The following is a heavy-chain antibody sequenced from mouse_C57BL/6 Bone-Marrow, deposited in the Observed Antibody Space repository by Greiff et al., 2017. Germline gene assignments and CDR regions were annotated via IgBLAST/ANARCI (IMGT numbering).Heavy chain of an antibody. Sequence: EVKLQESGPGLVKPSQSLSLTCSVTGYSITSGYYWNWIRQFPGNKLEWMGYISYDGSNNYNQSLKNRISITPDTSKNQSFLKLHSVTTEDTATDYCARGGTRRRFAYWGQGTLVTVSA. CDR3: ARGGTRRRFAY. V-gene: IGHV3-6*01. J-gene: IGHJ3*01. D-gene: IGHD3-3*01. CDR1: GYSITSGYY. CDR2: ISYDGSN.